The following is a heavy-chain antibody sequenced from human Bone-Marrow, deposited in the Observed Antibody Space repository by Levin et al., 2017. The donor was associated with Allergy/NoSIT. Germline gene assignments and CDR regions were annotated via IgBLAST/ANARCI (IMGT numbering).Heavy chain of an antibody. Sequence: GESLKISCEVSGVTVSDHGMHWVRQAPGRGLEWVAVLWSDGSAKLYADSVQGRFTVSRENSKNTFYLQMNSLRVEDTAIYYCASGRIAEGGLPFDYWGQGTLVTVSS. CDR2: LWSDGSAK. J-gene: IGHJ4*01. D-gene: IGHD6-19*01. CDR3: ASGRIAEGGLPFDY. V-gene: IGHV3-33*01. CDR1: GVTVSDHG.